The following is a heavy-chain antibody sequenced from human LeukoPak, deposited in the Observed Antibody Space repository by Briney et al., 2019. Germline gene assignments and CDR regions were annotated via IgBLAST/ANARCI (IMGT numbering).Heavy chain of an antibody. CDR2: ISGSGGST. CDR1: GFTFSSYA. J-gene: IGHJ4*02. V-gene: IGHV3-23*01. CDR3: GKGGLEIAGAGGNFDY. Sequence: PGASLRLSCAASGFTFSSYAMSWVRQAPGKGLEWVSAISGSGGSTYYADSVKGRFTISRDNSKNTLYLQMNSLRAEDTAVYYCGKGGLEIAGAGGNFDYWGQGTLVTV. D-gene: IGHD6-13*01.